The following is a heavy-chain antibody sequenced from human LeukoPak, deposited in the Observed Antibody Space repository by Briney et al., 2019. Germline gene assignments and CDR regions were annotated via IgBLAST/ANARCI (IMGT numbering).Heavy chain of an antibody. J-gene: IGHJ6*02. Sequence: GASVKVSCKASGYTFTSYGISWVRQAPGQGLEWMGWISAYNGNTNYAQKLQGRVTMTTDTSTSTAYMELRSLRSDDTAVYSCARDAPSGTTPHNGMDVWGQGTTVTVSS. CDR3: ARDAPSGTTPHNGMDV. CDR1: GYTFTSYG. D-gene: IGHD1-1*01. CDR2: ISAYNGNT. V-gene: IGHV1-18*01.